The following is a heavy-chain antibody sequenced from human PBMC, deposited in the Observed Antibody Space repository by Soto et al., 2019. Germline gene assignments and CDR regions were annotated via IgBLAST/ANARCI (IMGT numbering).Heavy chain of an antibody. J-gene: IGHJ4*02. D-gene: IGHD4-17*01. V-gene: IGHV3-30*18. CDR3: AKDGYYGDYHLHYFDY. CDR2: ISYDGSNK. CDR1: GFTFSSYG. Sequence: GGSLRLSCAASGFTFSSYGMHWVRQAPGKGLEWVGIISYDGSNKYYADSVKGRFTISRDNSKNTLYLQMNSLRGEDTAVYYCAKDGYYGDYHLHYFDYWGLGTLVTVSS.